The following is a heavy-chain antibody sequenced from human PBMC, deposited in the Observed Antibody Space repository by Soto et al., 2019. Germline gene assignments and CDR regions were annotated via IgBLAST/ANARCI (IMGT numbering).Heavy chain of an antibody. CDR1: GFTFSSYW. J-gene: IGHJ1*01. CDR2: IKQDGSEK. CDR3: ARDSSPRVAAAGTEYFQH. D-gene: IGHD6-13*01. Sequence: GGSLRLSCAASGFTFSSYWMSWVRQAPGKGLEWVANIKQDGSEKYYVDSVKDRFTISRDNAKNSLYLQMNSLRAEDTAVYYCARDSSPRVAAAGTEYFQHWGQGTLVTVSS. V-gene: IGHV3-7*01.